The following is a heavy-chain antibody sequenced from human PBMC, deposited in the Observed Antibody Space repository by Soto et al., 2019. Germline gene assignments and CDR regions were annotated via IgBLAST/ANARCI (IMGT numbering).Heavy chain of an antibody. D-gene: IGHD6-6*01. Sequence: SQTLSLTCAISGDSVSSNSAAWNWIMRSGSRFLEWLGRTYYRSKWYNDYAVSVKSRITINPDTSKNQFSLQLNSVTPEDTAVYYCARDAARNYYYYYGMDVWGQGTTVTVSS. V-gene: IGHV6-1*01. J-gene: IGHJ6*02. CDR3: ARDAARNYYYYYGMDV. CDR2: TYYRSKWYN. CDR1: GDSVSSNSAA.